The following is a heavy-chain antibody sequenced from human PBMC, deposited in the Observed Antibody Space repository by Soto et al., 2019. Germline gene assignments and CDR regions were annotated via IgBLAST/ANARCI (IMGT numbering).Heavy chain of an antibody. CDR3: ARGIAAAGTEWFDP. CDR1: GYTFTSYG. V-gene: IGHV1-18*01. CDR2: ISAYNGNT. D-gene: IGHD6-13*01. J-gene: IGHJ5*02. Sequence: ASAKVSCKASGYTFTSYGISWVRQAPGQGLEWMGWISAYNGNTNYAQKLQGRVTMTTDTSTSTAYMELRSLRSDDTAVYYCARGIAAAGTEWFDPWGQGTLVTSPQ.